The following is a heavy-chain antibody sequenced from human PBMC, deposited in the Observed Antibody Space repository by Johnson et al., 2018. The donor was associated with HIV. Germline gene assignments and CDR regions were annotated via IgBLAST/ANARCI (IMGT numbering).Heavy chain of an antibody. Sequence: VQLVESGGGVARPGGSLRLSCEASGFTFDDYGMTWVRQPPGKGLEWVSGINWNGGSIAYADSVKGRFTISRDNAKNSLYLQMNSLRAEDTALDYCARDGYYDSGSDPLDIWGQGTMVTVSS. CDR2: INWNGGSI. J-gene: IGHJ3*02. CDR3: ARDGYYDSGSDPLDI. D-gene: IGHD3-10*01. CDR1: GFTFDDYG. V-gene: IGHV3-20*04.